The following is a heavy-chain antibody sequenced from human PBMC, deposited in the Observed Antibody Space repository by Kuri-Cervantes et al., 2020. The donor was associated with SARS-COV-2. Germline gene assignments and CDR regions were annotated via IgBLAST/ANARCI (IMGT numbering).Heavy chain of an antibody. CDR2: ISGSGGSA. CDR3: ARAEFLSGLFDS. Sequence: GGSLRLSCAASGFTFSDYYMSWIRQAPGKGLEWVSAISGSGGSAYYADSVKGRFTISRDNSENTLYLQMNSLRAEDTAVYYCARAEFLSGLFDSWGQGTLVTVSS. J-gene: IGHJ4*02. D-gene: IGHD3-3*01. V-gene: IGHV3-23*01. CDR1: GFTFSDYY.